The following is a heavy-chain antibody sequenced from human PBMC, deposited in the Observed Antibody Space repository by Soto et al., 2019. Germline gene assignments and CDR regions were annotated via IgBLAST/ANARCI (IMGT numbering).Heavy chain of an antibody. CDR3: ASGGSSLNFDS. J-gene: IGHJ4*02. V-gene: IGHV3-74*01. Sequence: EVQLVESGGGLVQPGGSLRLSCAASGFTFRSCWMQWVRQAPGKGLVWVSWINSDGSSTSYADSVKGRFTISRDNAKNTLYLQMNSLRAEDTAVYYCASGGSSLNFDSWGQGTLVTVSS. CDR1: GFTFRSCW. CDR2: INSDGSST. D-gene: IGHD6-6*01.